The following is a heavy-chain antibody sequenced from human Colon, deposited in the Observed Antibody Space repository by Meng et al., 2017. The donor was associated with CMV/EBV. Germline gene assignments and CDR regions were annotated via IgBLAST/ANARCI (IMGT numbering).Heavy chain of an antibody. J-gene: IGHJ4*02. Sequence: YVASFSASGYYWTWIRQIPGKGLEWIGYIYYSGSSFYNPSLKSRVTISSDSSQNQFSLKLISVTAADTAIYYCATEPWGTYPRIFDHWGQGALVTVSS. D-gene: IGHD3-16*01. V-gene: IGHV4-31*02. CDR1: VASFSASGYY. CDR2: IYYSGSS. CDR3: ATEPWGTYPRIFDH.